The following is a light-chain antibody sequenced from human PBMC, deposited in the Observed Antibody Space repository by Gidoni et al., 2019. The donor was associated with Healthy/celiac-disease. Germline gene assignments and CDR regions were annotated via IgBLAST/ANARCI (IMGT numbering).Light chain of an antibody. CDR3: SSYTSSSTVV. J-gene: IGLJ2*01. CDR2: DVS. Sequence: QSALTQPASVSGSPGQSITISCSGPSSDVGCYYYVSWDQQHPGKAPKRMIYDVSNRPSGVSKRFSGSKSGNTASLTISGLQAEDEADYYCSSYTSSSTVVFGGGTKLTVL. CDR1: SSDVGCYYY. V-gene: IGLV2-14*03.